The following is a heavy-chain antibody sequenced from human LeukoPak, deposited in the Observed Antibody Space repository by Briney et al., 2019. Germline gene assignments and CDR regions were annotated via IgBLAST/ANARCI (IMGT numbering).Heavy chain of an antibody. Sequence: GGSLRLSCAASGFTVSSNYMSWVRQAPGKGLEWVSVIYSGGSTYYADSVKGRFTIFGDNSNNTLFLQMNSLRAEDTAVCYCARSVSSSSMNYFDYWGQGTLVTVSS. CDR1: GFTVSSNY. D-gene: IGHD6-6*01. CDR2: IYSGGST. J-gene: IGHJ4*02. CDR3: ARSVSSSSMNYFDY. V-gene: IGHV3-66*01.